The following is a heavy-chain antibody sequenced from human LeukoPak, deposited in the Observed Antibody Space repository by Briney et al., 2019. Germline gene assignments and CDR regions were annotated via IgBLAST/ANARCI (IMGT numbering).Heavy chain of an antibody. J-gene: IGHJ4*02. D-gene: IGHD2-15*01. CDR3: ARVVVNLFDY. CDR2: IYYSGST. CDR1: GGSISSYY. Sequence: SETLSLTCTVSGGSISSYYWSWIRQPPGKGLEWIGYIYYSGSTNYNPSLKSRVTISVDTCKNQFSLKLSSVTAADTAVYYCARVVVNLFDYWGQGTLVTVSS. V-gene: IGHV4-59*12.